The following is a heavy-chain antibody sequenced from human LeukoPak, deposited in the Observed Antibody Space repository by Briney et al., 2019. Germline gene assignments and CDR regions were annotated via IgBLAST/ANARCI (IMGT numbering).Heavy chain of an antibody. CDR3: ARGIAAAGLSDAFDI. D-gene: IGHD6-13*01. CDR1: GFTFSTYW. V-gene: IGHV3-7*01. Sequence: GGSLRLSCAASGFTFSTYWMSWVRQAPGKGLEWVANIKQDGIDKYYVDSVKGRFTISRDNAKNSLYLQMTSLRAEDTAVYYCARGIAAAGLSDAFDIWGQGTMVTVSS. J-gene: IGHJ3*02. CDR2: IKQDGIDK.